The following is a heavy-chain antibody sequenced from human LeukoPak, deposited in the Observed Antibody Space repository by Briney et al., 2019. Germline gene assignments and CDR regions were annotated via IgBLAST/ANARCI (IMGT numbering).Heavy chain of an antibody. V-gene: IGHV4-39*01. D-gene: IGHD3-22*01. Sequence: SETLSLTCTVSGGSISSSFYYWGWIRQPPGKGLEWIGSIYHSGSTYYNPSLKSRVTISVDTSRNQFSLNLSSVTAADTAVYYCARGRGPAVTMIDTAVQFDYWGQGTLVTVSS. J-gene: IGHJ4*02. CDR2: IYHSGST. CDR3: ARGRGPAVTMIDTAVQFDY. CDR1: GGSISSSFYY.